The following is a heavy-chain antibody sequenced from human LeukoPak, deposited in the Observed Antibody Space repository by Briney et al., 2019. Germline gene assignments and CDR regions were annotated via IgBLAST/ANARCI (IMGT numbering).Heavy chain of an antibody. V-gene: IGHV3-7*05. CDR1: GFTFSDAW. J-gene: IGHJ6*02. CDR3: ARGHYGMDF. Sequence: PGGSLRLSCAASGFTFSDAWMSWVRQAPGKGLEWVATIKHDGRETYYVDSVKGRFTLSRDNAKNSMFLQMNSLRVEDTALYSCARGHYGMDFWGQGTSVTVS. CDR2: IKHDGRET.